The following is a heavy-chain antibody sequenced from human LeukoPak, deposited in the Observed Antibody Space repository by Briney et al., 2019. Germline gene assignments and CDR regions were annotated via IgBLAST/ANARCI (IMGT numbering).Heavy chain of an antibody. D-gene: IGHD2-15*01. J-gene: IGHJ4*02. V-gene: IGHV3-72*01. CDR2: TRNKANSYTT. CDR1: GFTFSDHY. CDR3: ARVTPSSGGNCYHPLDY. Sequence: GSLRLSCATSGFTFSDHYMDWVRQAPGKGLEWVGRTRNKANSYTTEYAASVKGRFTISRDDSKNSLYLQMNSLKTEDTAVYYCARVTPSSGGNCYHPLDYWGQGTLVTVSS.